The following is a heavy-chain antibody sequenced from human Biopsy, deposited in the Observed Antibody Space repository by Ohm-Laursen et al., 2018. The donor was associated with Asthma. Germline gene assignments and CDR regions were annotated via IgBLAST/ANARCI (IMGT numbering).Heavy chain of an antibody. V-gene: IGHV1-69*15. J-gene: IGHJ5*02. CDR1: GGIFTSYA. CDR3: ARDRRQSSSGEDWFDP. CDR2: IIPIFDST. Sequence: GSSVKVSCKPSGGIFTSYAISWVRQAPGQGLEWMGTIIPIFDSTKYAQKFQDRVTIIADESTGTASLELRSLRSEDTAVYYCARDRRQSSSGEDWFDPWGQGTLVTVSS. D-gene: IGHD3-16*01.